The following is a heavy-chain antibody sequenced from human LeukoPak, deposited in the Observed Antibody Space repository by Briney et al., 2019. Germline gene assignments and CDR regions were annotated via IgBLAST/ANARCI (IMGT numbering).Heavy chain of an antibody. CDR3: ARDGYSSGWYVGWFDP. Sequence: GRSLRLSCAASGFTFSSYAMHWVRQAPGKGLEWVAVISYDGSNKYYADSVKGRFTISRDNSKNTLYLQMNSLRAEDTAVYYCARDGYSSGWYVGWFDPWGQGTLVTVSS. V-gene: IGHV3-30-3*01. J-gene: IGHJ5*02. CDR2: ISYDGSNK. CDR1: GFTFSSYA. D-gene: IGHD6-19*01.